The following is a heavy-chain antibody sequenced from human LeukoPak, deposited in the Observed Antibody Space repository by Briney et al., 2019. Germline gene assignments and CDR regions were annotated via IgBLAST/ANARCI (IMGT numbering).Heavy chain of an antibody. CDR1: GGSISSSSYY. CDR2: IYYSGST. Sequence: PSETLSLTCTASGGSISSSSYYWGWIRQPPGKGLEWIGSIYYSGSTYYNPSLKSRVTISVDTSKNQFSLKLSSVTAADTAVYYCARQGPLNYYGSGSYDYWGQGTLVTVSS. CDR3: ARQGPLNYYGSGSYDY. J-gene: IGHJ4*02. V-gene: IGHV4-39*01. D-gene: IGHD3-10*01.